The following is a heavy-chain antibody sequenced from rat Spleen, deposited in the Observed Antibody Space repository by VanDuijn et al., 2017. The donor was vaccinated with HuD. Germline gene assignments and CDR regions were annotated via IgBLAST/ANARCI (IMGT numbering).Heavy chain of an antibody. CDR3: TRARGFGVDY. D-gene: IGHD4-3*01. Sequence: QVQLKESGPGLVQPSQTLSLTCTVSGFSLTSNGVSWVRQPPGKGLEWIAAISSGGSTYYNSALKSRLSISRDTSKSQVFLKMNSLQTEDTAIYFCTRARGFGVDYWGQGVMVTVSS. V-gene: IGHV2S12*01. CDR2: ISSGGST. J-gene: IGHJ2*01. CDR1: GFSLTSNG.